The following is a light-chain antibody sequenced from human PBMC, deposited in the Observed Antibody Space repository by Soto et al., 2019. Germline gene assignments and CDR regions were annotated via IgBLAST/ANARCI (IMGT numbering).Light chain of an antibody. J-gene: IGKJ1*01. V-gene: IGKV3D-15*01. CDR2: DTS. CDR3: HPYNQWPLWT. CDR1: QSVPNSR. Sequence: EIVLTQSPDTLSLSPGERATLSCRASQSVPNSRLAWYQQKPGQAPSLVISDTSIRATGIPDRFSGSGSGTDFSITSRSLQSADFAVYYCHPYNQWPLWTFGQGTKVEI.